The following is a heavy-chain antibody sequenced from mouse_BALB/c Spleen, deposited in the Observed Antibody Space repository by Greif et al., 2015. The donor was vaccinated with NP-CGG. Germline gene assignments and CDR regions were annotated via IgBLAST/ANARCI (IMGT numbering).Heavy chain of an antibody. V-gene: IGHV2-2*02. CDR3: ARGATAMYYFDY. D-gene: IGHD1-2*01. J-gene: IGHJ2*01. Sequence: VQLQQSGPGLVQPSQSLSITCTVSGFSLTSYGVHWVCQSPGKGLEWLGVIWSGGSTDYNAAFISRLSISKDNSKSQVFFKMNSLQANDTAIYYCARGATAMYYFDYWGQGTTLTVSS. CDR2: IWSGGST. CDR1: GFSLTSYG.